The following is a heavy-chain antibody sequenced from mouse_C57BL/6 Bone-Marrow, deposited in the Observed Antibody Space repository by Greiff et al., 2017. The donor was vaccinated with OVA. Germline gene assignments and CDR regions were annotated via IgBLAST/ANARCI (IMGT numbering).Heavy chain of an antibody. V-gene: IGHV1-69*01. CDR2: IDPSDSYT. CDR3: ARREPFYAMDY. CDR1: GYTFTSYW. Sequence: QVQLQQPGAELVMPGASVKLSCKASGYTFTSYWMHWVKQRPGQGLEWIGEIDPSDSYTNYNQKFKGKSTLTVDKSSSTAYMQLSSLTSEDSAVYYYARREPFYAMDYWGQGTSVTVSS. J-gene: IGHJ4*01.